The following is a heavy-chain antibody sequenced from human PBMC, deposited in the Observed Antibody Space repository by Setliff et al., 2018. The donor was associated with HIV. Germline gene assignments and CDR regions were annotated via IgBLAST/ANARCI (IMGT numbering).Heavy chain of an antibody. CDR1: GYTFTSSD. CDR3: ARKGYYYVWGSYLSYYMDV. D-gene: IGHD3-16*02. Sequence: ASVKVSCNASGYTFTSSDVNWVRQATGQGLKWMGWMNPNSGNTGYAQKFQGRVTITRNTSISTAYMGLSSLRSEDTAVYYCARKGYYYVWGSYLSYYMDVWGKGTTVTVSS. V-gene: IGHV1-8*03. CDR2: MNPNSGNT. J-gene: IGHJ6*03.